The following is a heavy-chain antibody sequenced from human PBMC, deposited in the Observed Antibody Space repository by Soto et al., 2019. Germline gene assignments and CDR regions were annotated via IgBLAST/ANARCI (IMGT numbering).Heavy chain of an antibody. J-gene: IGHJ4*02. CDR2: IYYNGNT. CDR1: GASISSGYY. D-gene: IGHD3-16*02. CDR3: ARALRSSYFDY. V-gene: IGHV4-31*03. Sequence: PSETLSLTCTVSGASISSGYYWTWIRQHPGKGLEWIGYIYYNGNTFYNPSLKSRLTISLDTSKTQFSLKLSSVTAADAAMYYCARALRSSYFDYWGQGTLVTVSS.